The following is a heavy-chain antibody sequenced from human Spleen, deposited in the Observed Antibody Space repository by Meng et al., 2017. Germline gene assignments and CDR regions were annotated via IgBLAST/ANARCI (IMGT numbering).Heavy chain of an antibody. D-gene: IGHD4-11*01. CDR3: ARGPTTMAHDFDY. V-gene: IGHV4-61*01. Sequence: LPPESGPGLVNPSPTLSLTCTVSGGSITSGRYFWTWIRQAPGKGLEWIGYIYYSGTTSYNPSLKTRVTMSVDTSKSQFSLKLSSVTAADTAVYYCARGPTTMAHDFDYWGQGTLVTVSS. CDR2: IYYSGTT. J-gene: IGHJ4*02. CDR1: GGSITSGRYF.